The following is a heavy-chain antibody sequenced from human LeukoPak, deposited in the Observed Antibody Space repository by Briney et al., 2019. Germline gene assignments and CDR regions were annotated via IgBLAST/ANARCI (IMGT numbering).Heavy chain of an antibody. CDR3: ARDAWLVGATNLYYFDH. CDR2: IIPILGIA. J-gene: IGHJ4*02. V-gene: IGHV1-69*04. D-gene: IGHD1-26*01. Sequence: ASVKVSCKASGGTFSSYAISWVRQAPGQGLEWMGRIIPILGIANYAQKFQGRVTITADKSTSTAYMELSSLRSEDTAVYYCARDAWLVGATNLYYFDHWGQGTPVTVSS. CDR1: GGTFSSYA.